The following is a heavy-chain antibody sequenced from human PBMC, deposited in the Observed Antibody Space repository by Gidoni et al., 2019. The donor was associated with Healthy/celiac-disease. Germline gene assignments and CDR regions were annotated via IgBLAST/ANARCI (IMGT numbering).Heavy chain of an antibody. CDR3: ARGSLGDDSSGYYDFDY. D-gene: IGHD3-22*01. J-gene: IGHJ4*02. Sequence: EVQLVESGGGLVKPGGSLRPSCSPSGFTFCRYRMNWVRQAPGKGLEWVSSISSRSSYIYYADSVKGRFTISRDNAKNSLYLQMNSLRAEDTAVYYCARGSLGDDSSGYYDFDYWGQGTLVTVSS. CDR2: ISSRSSYI. CDR1: GFTFCRYR. V-gene: IGHV3-21*01.